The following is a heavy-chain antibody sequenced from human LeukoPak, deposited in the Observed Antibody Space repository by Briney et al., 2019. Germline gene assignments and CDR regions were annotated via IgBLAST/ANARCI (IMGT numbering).Heavy chain of an antibody. V-gene: IGHV4-39*07. CDR2: IYYSGST. Sequence: PSETLSLTCVVSGASVSTSRYYWGWIRQPPGKGLEWIGNIYYSGSTNYNPSLKSRVTISVDTSKNQFSLKLSSVTAADTAVYYCARLYGVVAAFDYWGQGTLVTVSS. CDR1: GASVSTSRYY. D-gene: IGHD2-15*01. J-gene: IGHJ4*02. CDR3: ARLYGVVAAFDY.